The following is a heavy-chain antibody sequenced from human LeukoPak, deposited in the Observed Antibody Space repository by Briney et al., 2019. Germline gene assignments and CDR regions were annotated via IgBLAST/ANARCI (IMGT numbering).Heavy chain of an antibody. Sequence: GGSLTLSCAASGFTFRNFAMNWVRQAPGKRLVWVSHIGGTGGTDYKDSVKGRFTVSRDNSKNTLSLQMDSLRPEDTAIYYCTKDAWSGNGIYDPFDIWGQGTMVAVSS. D-gene: IGHD2-8*01. CDR3: TKDAWSGNGIYDPFDI. J-gene: IGHJ3*02. CDR2: IGGTGGT. V-gene: IGHV3-23*01. CDR1: GFTFRNFA.